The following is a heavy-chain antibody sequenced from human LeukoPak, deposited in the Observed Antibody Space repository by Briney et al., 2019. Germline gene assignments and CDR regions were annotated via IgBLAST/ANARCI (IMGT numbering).Heavy chain of an antibody. D-gene: IGHD3-22*01. CDR2: ISGSGGST. CDR3: AREAGYYDSSGYEGIFDY. V-gene: IGHV3-23*01. Sequence: GGSLRLSCAASGFTFSSYAMSWVRQAPGKGLEWVSAISGSGGSTYYADSVKGRFTISRHNSKNTLYLQMNSLRAEDTAVYYCAREAGYYDSSGYEGIFDYWGQGTLVTVSS. CDR1: GFTFSSYA. J-gene: IGHJ4*02.